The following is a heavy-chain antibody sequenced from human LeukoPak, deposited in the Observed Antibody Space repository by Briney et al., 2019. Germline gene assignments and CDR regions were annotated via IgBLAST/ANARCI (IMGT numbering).Heavy chain of an antibody. CDR3: ARSYGYCSSTSCYMSWFDP. Sequence: SETLSLTCTVSGGSISSYYWSWIRQPPGKGLEWIGYIYTSGSTNYNPSLKSRVTISVDTSKNQFSLKLSSVTAADTAVYYCARSYGYCSSTSCYMSWFDPWGQGTLVTVSS. J-gene: IGHJ5*02. CDR2: IYTSGST. D-gene: IGHD2-2*02. V-gene: IGHV4-4*09. CDR1: GGSISSYY.